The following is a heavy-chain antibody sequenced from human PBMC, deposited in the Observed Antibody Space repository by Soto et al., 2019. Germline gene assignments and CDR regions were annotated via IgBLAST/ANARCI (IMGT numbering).Heavy chain of an antibody. CDR1: GFTFSDYY. V-gene: IGHV3-11*05. D-gene: IGHD3-9*01. J-gene: IGHJ3*02. Sequence: QVQLVESGGGLVKPGGSLRLSCAASGFTFSDYYMSWIRQAPGKGLEWVSYISSSSSYTNYADSVKGRFTISRDNAKNSLSLQMNSLRAEDTAVYYCAGDADILTGSDAFDIWGQGTMVTVSS. CDR2: ISSSSSYT. CDR3: AGDADILTGSDAFDI.